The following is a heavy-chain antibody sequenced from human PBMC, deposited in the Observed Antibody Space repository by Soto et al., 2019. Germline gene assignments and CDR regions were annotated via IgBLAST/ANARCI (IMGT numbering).Heavy chain of an antibody. Sequence: ALVKVSCKASGYTFTSFGISLVRQAPGQGLEWMGWISAYNGNTNYAQKLQGRVTMTTDTSTSTAYMELRSLRSDDTAVYYCARDRGYSSGYYLTIDYWGQGTLVTVSS. D-gene: IGHD3-22*01. V-gene: IGHV1-18*01. CDR3: ARDRGYSSGYYLTIDY. CDR1: GYTFTSFG. CDR2: ISAYNGNT. J-gene: IGHJ4*02.